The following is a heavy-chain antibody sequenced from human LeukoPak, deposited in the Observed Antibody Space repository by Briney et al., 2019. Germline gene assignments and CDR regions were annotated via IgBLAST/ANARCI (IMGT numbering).Heavy chain of an antibody. CDR1: GFTLKIYP. V-gene: IGHV3-30*04. CDR2: ISHDGSDR. Sequence: GGSLRLSCAASGFTLKIYPMHWVRQAPGKGLEWLSVISHDGSDRNNADSVKGRFIISRDNSKNTVYLQLNSLRPEDTAMYYCAREGVQTTVDAFDIWGLGTMVIVSS. D-gene: IGHD4-17*01. CDR3: AREGVQTTVDAFDI. J-gene: IGHJ3*02.